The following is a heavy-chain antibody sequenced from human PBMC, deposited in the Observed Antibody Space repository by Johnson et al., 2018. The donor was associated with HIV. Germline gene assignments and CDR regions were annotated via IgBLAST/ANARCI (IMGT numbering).Heavy chain of an antibody. J-gene: IGHJ3*02. D-gene: IGHD5-18*01. Sequence: QVQLVESGGGVVQPGRSLRLSCAASGFTFSSYGMHWVRQAPGKGLEWVAVISYDGSNKYYADSVKGRFTISRDNSKNTLYLQMNSLRREDTAVYYCARGVRNSYGYLLGTFDIWGQGTMVTVSS. CDR3: ARGVRNSYGYLLGTFDI. V-gene: IGHV3-30*03. CDR1: GFTFSSYG. CDR2: ISYDGSNK.